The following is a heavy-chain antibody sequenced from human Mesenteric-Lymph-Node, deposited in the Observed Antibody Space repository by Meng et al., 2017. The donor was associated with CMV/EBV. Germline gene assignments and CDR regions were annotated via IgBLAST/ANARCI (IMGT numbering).Heavy chain of an antibody. CDR2: INHSGGT. CDR1: GGSFSDYY. V-gene: IGHV4-34*01. Sequence: GGSFSDYYWSWIRQPPGKGLEWIGEINHSGGTNYNPSLKSRVTISVDTSKNQFSLKLSSVTAADTAVYYCARGRGYCSSTSCYYFDYWGQGTLVTVSS. D-gene: IGHD2-2*01. J-gene: IGHJ4*02. CDR3: ARGRGYCSSTSCYYFDY.